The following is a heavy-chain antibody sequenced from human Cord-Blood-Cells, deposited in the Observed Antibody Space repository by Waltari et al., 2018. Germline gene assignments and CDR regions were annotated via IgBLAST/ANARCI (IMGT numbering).Heavy chain of an antibody. Sequence: QVQLVQSGAEVKKPGASVKVSCKASGYTFTSSDINWVRQATGQGREWMGWMNPNSGNTGYAQKFQGRVTMTRNTSISTAYMELSSLRSEDTAVYYCAKFSGAARRNFIDYWGQGTLVTVSS. J-gene: IGHJ4*02. V-gene: IGHV1-8*01. CDR2: MNPNSGNT. CDR1: GYTFTSSD. CDR3: AKFSGAARRNFIDY. D-gene: IGHD6-6*01.